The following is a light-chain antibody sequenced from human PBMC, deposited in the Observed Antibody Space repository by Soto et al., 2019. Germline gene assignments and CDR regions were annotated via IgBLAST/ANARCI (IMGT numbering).Light chain of an antibody. Sequence: EIVMTQSPATLSVSPGERATLSCRASQNVHNNLAWYQQKPGQAPRLLIYGVFARATGIPARFSGSGSGTEFTLTISSLQSEDFAVYYCQQYNDWPLTFGGGTKVELK. J-gene: IGKJ4*01. V-gene: IGKV3-15*01. CDR3: QQYNDWPLT. CDR2: GVF. CDR1: QNVHNN.